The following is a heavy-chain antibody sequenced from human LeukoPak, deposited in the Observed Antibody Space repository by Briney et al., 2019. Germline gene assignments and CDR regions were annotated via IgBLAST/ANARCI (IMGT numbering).Heavy chain of an antibody. Sequence: SETLSLTCAVYGGSFSGYYWSWIRQPPGKGLEWIGEINHSGSTNYNPSLKSRVTISVDTSKNQFSLKLSSVTAADTAVYYCARRDSSHDYGGNWKDDAFDIWGQGTMVTVSS. CDR1: GGSFSGYY. J-gene: IGHJ3*02. CDR3: ARRDSSHDYGGNWKDDAFDI. V-gene: IGHV4-34*01. CDR2: INHSGST. D-gene: IGHD4-23*01.